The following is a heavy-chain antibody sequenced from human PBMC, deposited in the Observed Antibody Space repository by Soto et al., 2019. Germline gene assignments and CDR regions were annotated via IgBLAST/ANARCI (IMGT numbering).Heavy chain of an antibody. CDR1: GYSFSTYH. J-gene: IGHJ5*02. D-gene: IGHD2-2*01. V-gene: IGHV1-46*01. CDR2: INPDGGAT. CDR3: ARGDIVLVPASEGTWFDP. Sequence: QVQLVQSGAEVKMPGTSVKVSCKASGYSFSTYHIHWVRQAPGQGLGWLGFINPDGGATNYAQKFQGRLRLTRATPTSTVSMDLSSLGHDDTAVYYCARGDIVLVPASEGTWFDPWGQGTLVTVS.